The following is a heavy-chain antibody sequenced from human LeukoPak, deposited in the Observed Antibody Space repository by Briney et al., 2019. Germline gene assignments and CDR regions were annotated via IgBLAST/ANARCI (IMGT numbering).Heavy chain of an antibody. CDR3: ARDRGYGDYAVGYY. V-gene: IGHV4-59*12. CDR1: GGSISSYY. CDR2: NYSGTT. D-gene: IGHD4-17*01. J-gene: IGHJ4*02. Sequence: SETLSLTCTVSGGSISSYYWSWIRQPPGKGLEWIGYNYSGTTNYNPSLKSRVTISVDTSKNQFSLKLSSVTAADTAVYYCARDRGYGDYAVGYYWGQGTLVTVSS.